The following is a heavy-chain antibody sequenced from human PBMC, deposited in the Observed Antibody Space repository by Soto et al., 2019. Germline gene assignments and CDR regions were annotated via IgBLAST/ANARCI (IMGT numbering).Heavy chain of an antibody. J-gene: IGHJ4*02. CDR3: ATSYGSGYRAFDY. Sequence: QVQLVQSGAEVKRPGSSVKVSCKASGDTFAFYSINWVRQAPGLGLEWMGRINPILSMSNYAQRFQGRVTMTADKSTSTAYMVVNSLRSEDTAMYYCATSYGSGYRAFDYWGQGALVTVSS. CDR1: GDTFAFYS. D-gene: IGHD3-10*01. V-gene: IGHV1-69*02. CDR2: INPILSMS.